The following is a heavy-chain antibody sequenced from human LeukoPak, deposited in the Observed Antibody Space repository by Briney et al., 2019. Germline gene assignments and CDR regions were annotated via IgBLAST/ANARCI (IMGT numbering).Heavy chain of an antibody. CDR1: GLTFYDYA. V-gene: IGHV3-9*01. CDR2: ITWNSGSI. J-gene: IGHJ4*02. Sequence: GGSLRLYCAASGLTFYDYAMHWVRQAPGKGLEWVSGITWNSGSIAYADSVKGRFTISRDNAKNSLYLQVNSLRSEDTALYYCAAGAGITRYWGQGTLVTVSS. CDR3: AAGAGITRY. D-gene: IGHD3-10*01.